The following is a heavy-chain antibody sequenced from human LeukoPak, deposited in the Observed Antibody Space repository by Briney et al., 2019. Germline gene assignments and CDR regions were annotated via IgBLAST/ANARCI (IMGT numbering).Heavy chain of an antibody. CDR3: AREVDYDILTGYLYYYYYYGMDV. Sequence: SVKVSCKASGFTFTSSAVQWVRQARGQRLEWIGWIVVGSGNTNYAQKFQERVTITRDMSTSTAYMKLSSLRSEDTAVYYCAREVDYDILTGYLYYYYYYGMDVWGQGTTVTVSS. J-gene: IGHJ6*02. CDR1: GFTFTSSA. V-gene: IGHV1-58*01. D-gene: IGHD3-9*01. CDR2: IVVGSGNT.